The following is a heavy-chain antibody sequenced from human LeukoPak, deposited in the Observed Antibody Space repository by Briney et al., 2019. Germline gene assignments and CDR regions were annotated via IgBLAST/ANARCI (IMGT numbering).Heavy chain of an antibody. Sequence: ASVKVSCKASGYTFTSYYMHWVRQAPGQGLEWMGIINPSGGSTSYAQKFQGRVTMTRDTSTSTVYMELRSLRSDDTAVYYCARGGETYYDFWSGYLSWFDPWGQGTLVTVSS. J-gene: IGHJ5*02. V-gene: IGHV1-46*01. CDR2: INPSGGST. CDR3: ARGGETYYDFWSGYLSWFDP. CDR1: GYTFTSYY. D-gene: IGHD3-3*01.